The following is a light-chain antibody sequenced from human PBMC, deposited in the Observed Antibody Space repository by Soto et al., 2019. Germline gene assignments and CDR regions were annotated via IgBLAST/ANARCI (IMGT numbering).Light chain of an antibody. CDR2: DGS. CDR3: QQRTRWPMT. CDR1: QRVKRF. V-gene: IGKV3-11*01. J-gene: IGKJ5*01. Sequence: IVLTQSASTLSLSPGERATLSCWARQRVKRFLNWYDQRPGQAPRPLIYDGSKRAAGVPNRISGDGSGTDYPLTISSLEPEDFAVYYCQQRTRWPMTFGQGARLEI.